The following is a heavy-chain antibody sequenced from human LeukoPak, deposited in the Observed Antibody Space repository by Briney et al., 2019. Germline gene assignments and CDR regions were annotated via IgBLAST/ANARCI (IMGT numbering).Heavy chain of an antibody. D-gene: IGHD1-26*01. Sequence: PSETLSLTCAVSGYSISSDYYWVWIRQPPGKGLEWIGSIFHSGSTYYNPSLKSRVTISVDTSKNQFSLKLTSVTAADTAVYYCASRPFSGAITNAFDIWGQGTMVTVSS. CDR2: IFHSGST. CDR1: GYSISSDYY. V-gene: IGHV4-38-2*01. J-gene: IGHJ3*02. CDR3: ASRPFSGAITNAFDI.